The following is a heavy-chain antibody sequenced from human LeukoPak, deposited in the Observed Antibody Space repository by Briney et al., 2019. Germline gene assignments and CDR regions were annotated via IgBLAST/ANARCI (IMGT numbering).Heavy chain of an antibody. Sequence: PSETLSLTCAVYGGSFSGYYWSWIRQPPGKGLEWSGEINHSGSTNYNPSLKSRVTISVDTSKNQFSLKLSSVTAADTAVYYCARAPGRTSGYWGQGTLVTVSS. CDR3: ARAPGRTSGY. D-gene: IGHD1-14*01. CDR1: GGSFSGYY. J-gene: IGHJ4*02. V-gene: IGHV4-34*01. CDR2: INHSGST.